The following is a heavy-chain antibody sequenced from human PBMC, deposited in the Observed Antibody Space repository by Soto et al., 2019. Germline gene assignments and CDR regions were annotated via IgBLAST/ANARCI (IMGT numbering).Heavy chain of an antibody. Sequence: SVKVSCKAPGGSLSTNPISWVRQAPGQGLEWMGGTGSGTGPGNHAQKFQGRLTVTADKSTSTVYMELTNLSSEDTAVYYCARRHSGGFFRFFDSWGQGTLVTVSS. CDR2: TGSGTGPG. J-gene: IGHJ4*02. D-gene: IGHD2-15*01. V-gene: IGHV1-69*06. CDR1: GGSLSTNP. CDR3: ARRHSGGFFRFFDS.